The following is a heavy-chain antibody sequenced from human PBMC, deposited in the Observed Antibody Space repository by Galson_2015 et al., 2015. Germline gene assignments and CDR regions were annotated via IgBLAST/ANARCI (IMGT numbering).Heavy chain of an antibody. Sequence: SETLSLTCAVYGGSFSGYYWSWIRQPPGKGLEWIGEINHSGGTNYNPSLKSRVTISVDTSKNQFSLKLSSVTAADTAVYYCARDSAYYDILTGYYNDYYYYGMDVWGQGTTVTVSS. D-gene: IGHD3-9*01. CDR3: ARDSAYYDILTGYYNDYYYYGMDV. CDR2: INHSGGT. J-gene: IGHJ6*02. CDR1: GGSFSGYY. V-gene: IGHV4-34*01.